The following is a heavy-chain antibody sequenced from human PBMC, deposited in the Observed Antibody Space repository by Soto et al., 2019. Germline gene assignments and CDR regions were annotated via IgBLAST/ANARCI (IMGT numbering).Heavy chain of an antibody. V-gene: IGHV3-7*01. J-gene: IGHJ4*02. CDR1: GFLLSNYW. CDR2: IKRDGREQ. D-gene: IGHD3-3*01. Sequence: EVQLVESGGGLVQPGGSLRLSCAASGFLLSNYWMSWVRQAPGKGLEWVANIKRDGREQHYVDSVKGRFTISRDNAENSLFLHMSSLRAEDTAVYFCARIGDFWSDYSSTVYYFDFWGQGTLVTVSS. CDR3: ARIGDFWSDYSSTVYYFDF.